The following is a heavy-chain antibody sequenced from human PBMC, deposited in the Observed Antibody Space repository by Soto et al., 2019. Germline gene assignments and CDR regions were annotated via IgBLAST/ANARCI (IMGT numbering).Heavy chain of an antibody. V-gene: IGHV1-69*02. CDR2: IIPIIGIA. D-gene: IGHD7-27*01. CDR3: ATCERPFLGNDY. J-gene: IGHJ4*02. CDR1: GGTFSNST. Sequence: QVQLVQSGAEVKKPGSSMKVSCKASGGTFSNSTINWVRQAPGEGLEWMGRIIPIIGIAAYAQKFHGRVTIIADKSTSTAYMELSSLSSDDTAVYYCATCERPFLGNDYWGQGTLVTVSS.